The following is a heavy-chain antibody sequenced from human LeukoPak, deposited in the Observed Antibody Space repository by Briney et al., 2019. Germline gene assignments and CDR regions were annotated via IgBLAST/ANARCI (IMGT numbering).Heavy chain of an antibody. V-gene: IGHV4-34*01. CDR3: ARRTDYGDSDY. J-gene: IGHJ4*02. CDR2: INHSGST. D-gene: IGHD4-17*01. CDR1: GGSFSGYY. Sequence: SETLSLTCAVYGGSFSGYYWSWIRQPPGKGLEWIGEINHSGSTNYNPSLKSRVTISVDTSKNQFSLKLSSVTAADTAVYYCARRTDYGDSDYWGQGTLVTVSS.